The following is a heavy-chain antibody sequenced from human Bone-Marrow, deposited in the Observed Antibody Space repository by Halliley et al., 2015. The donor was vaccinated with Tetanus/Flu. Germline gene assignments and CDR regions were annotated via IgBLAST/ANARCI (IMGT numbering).Heavy chain of an antibody. CDR2: VKNDGGGP. J-gene: IGHJ5*02. Sequence: GLVGVAGVKNDGGGPTYADFVKGRFTISRESGKNTMYLQMNSVRTEDTAFYYCTRDVPHRQFDPWGQGTLVTVSS. CDR3: TRDVPHRQFDP. D-gene: IGHD6-6*01. V-gene: IGHV3-74*01.